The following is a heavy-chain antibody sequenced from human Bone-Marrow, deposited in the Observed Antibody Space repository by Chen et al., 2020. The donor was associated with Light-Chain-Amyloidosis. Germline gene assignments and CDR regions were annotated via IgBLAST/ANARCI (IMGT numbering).Heavy chain of an antibody. CDR1: DATITSRAYY. CDR2: IFYGAIP. Sequence: LQLQGSGSGRVESSETLSVIGTVADATITSRAYYWGWARRSPGKGLGWSGGIFYGAIPYYSPSLKSRVSVSAQPSKTQVSLELTSLTAGDTAIYYCVRGPSDVKWGVVIRAEAVDIWGQGTTVTVSS. D-gene: IGHD3-3*01. V-gene: IGHV4-39*07. CDR3: VRGPSDVKWGVVIRAEAVDI. J-gene: IGHJ3*02.